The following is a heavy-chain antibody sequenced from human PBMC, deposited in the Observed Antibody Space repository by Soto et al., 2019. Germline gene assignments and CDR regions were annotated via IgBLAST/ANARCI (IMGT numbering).Heavy chain of an antibody. J-gene: IGHJ5*02. Sequence: SETLSLTCTVSGCSISSYYWSWIRQPPGKGLEWIGYIYYSGSTNYNPSLKSRVTISVDTSKNQFSLKLSSVTAADTAVYYCARGQDYDFWSGPNWFDPWGQGTLVTVSS. V-gene: IGHV4-59*01. CDR1: GCSISSYY. D-gene: IGHD3-3*01. CDR3: ARGQDYDFWSGPNWFDP. CDR2: IYYSGST.